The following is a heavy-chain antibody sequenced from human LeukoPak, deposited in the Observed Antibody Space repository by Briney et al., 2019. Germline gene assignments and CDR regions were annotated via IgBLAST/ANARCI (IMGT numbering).Heavy chain of an antibody. V-gene: IGHV3-23*01. CDR2: ISGSGGST. Sequence: GGTLRLSCAASGFTFSSYGMSWVRQAPGKGLEWVSAISGSGGSTYYADSVKGRFTISRDNSKNTLYLQMNSLRAEDTAVYYCAKESLYCSGGSCYDYYYYMDVWGKGTTVTVSS. D-gene: IGHD2-15*01. CDR1: GFTFSSYG. CDR3: AKESLYCSGGSCYDYYYYMDV. J-gene: IGHJ6*03.